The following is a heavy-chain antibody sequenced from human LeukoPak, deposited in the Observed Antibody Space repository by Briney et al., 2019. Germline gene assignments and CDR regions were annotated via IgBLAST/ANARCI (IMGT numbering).Heavy chain of an antibody. D-gene: IGHD6-19*01. CDR1: GGPFSGYY. Sequence: SDTLSLTCAVYGGPFSGYYWRWIRQPPGKGLEWIGEINHSGSTNYNPSLKSRVTISLDTSKTQFSLKLSSVTAADTAVYYCASEMAVAGNDYWGQGTLVTVSS. V-gene: IGHV4-34*01. CDR2: INHSGST. CDR3: ASEMAVAGNDY. J-gene: IGHJ4*02.